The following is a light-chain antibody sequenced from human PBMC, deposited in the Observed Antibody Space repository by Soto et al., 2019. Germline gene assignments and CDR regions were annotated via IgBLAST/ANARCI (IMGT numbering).Light chain of an antibody. Sequence: DLQMTQSPSTLSAFVGDRVTITCRATQDINNWLAWYQQKPGKAPRLLTYDVSTLQTGVPSRFSGRGSGTEATLIISSLQPDDVATYYCQQYFHYPVTFGRGTKVEIK. CDR3: QQYFHYPVT. V-gene: IGKV1-5*01. CDR2: DVS. CDR1: QDINNW. J-gene: IGKJ2*01.